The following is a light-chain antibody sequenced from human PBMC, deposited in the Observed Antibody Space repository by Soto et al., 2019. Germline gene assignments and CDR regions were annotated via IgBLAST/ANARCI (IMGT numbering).Light chain of an antibody. CDR3: CSFAGTYTVV. V-gene: IGLV2-11*01. Sequence: QSALTQPRSVSGSPGQSVTISCTGTGSDVGGYDFVSWYQQHPGKAPELMIFDVSKRPSGVPDRFSGSKSGNTASLTISGLQADDGADYYCCSFAGTYTVVFGGGTKVTVL. CDR1: GSDVGGYDF. CDR2: DVS. J-gene: IGLJ2*01.